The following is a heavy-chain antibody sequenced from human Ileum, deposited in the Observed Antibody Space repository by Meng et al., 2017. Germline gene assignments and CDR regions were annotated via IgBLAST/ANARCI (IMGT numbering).Heavy chain of an antibody. V-gene: IGHV1-69*13. Sequence: SSVKVSCKASGGTFSSYAISWVRQAPGQGLEWMGGIIPIFGTANYAQKVQGRVTITADESTSTAYMELSSLRSEDTAVYYCARDASSGITFGGATPNWFDPWGQGTLVTVSS. CDR1: GGTFSSYA. J-gene: IGHJ5*02. CDR3: ARDASSGITFGGATPNWFDP. D-gene: IGHD3-16*01. CDR2: IIPIFGTA.